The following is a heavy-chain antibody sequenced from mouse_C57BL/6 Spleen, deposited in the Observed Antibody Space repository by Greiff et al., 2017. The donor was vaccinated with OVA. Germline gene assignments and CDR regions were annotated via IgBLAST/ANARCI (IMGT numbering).Heavy chain of an antibody. D-gene: IGHD2-4*01. Sequence: EVKLVESGGGLVKPGGSLKLSCAASGFTFSSYTMSWVRQTPEKRLEWVATISGGGGNTYYPDSVKGRFTISRDNAKNTLYLQMSSLRSEDTALYYCARRGLGGTLYYAMDYWGQGTSVTVSS. CDR2: ISGGGGNT. CDR1: GFTFSSYT. CDR3: ARRGLGGTLYYAMDY. V-gene: IGHV5-9*01. J-gene: IGHJ4*01.